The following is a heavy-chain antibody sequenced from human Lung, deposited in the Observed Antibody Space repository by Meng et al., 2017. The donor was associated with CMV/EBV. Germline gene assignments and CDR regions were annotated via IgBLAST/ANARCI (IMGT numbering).Heavy chain of an antibody. CDR1: GYSISSGYY. D-gene: IGHD1-26*01. J-gene: IGHJ4*02. CDR3: ARVGWEHVADY. V-gene: IGHV4-38-2*02. Sequence: SXTLSLXCTVSGYSISSGYYWGWIRQPPGKGLEWIGSIYHSGSTYYNPSLKSRVTISVDTSKNQFSLKLSSVTAADTAVYYCARVGWEHVADYCGQGTLGTVSS. CDR2: IYHSGST.